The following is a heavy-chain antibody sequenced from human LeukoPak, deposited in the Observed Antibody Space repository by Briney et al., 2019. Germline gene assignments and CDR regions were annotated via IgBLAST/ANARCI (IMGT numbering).Heavy chain of an antibody. V-gene: IGHV3-13*01. D-gene: IGHD4-23*01. CDR2: IGIRGDT. Sequence: GGSLRLSCAASGFTFIDYDMHWVRQVIGKGLEWVSAIGIRGDTHYSGSVKGRFTISRENAESPLYLQMNSLRAEDTAVYYCAREGVYGGFDYWGQGTLVTVSS. J-gene: IGHJ4*02. CDR1: GFTFIDYD. CDR3: AREGVYGGFDY.